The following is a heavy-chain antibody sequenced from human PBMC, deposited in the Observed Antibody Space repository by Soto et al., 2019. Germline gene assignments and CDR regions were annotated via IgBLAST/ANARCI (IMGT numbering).Heavy chain of an antibody. CDR3: ARVAYDILTGYCFDY. CDR2: IKQDGSEK. J-gene: IGHJ4*02. V-gene: IGHV3-7*01. D-gene: IGHD3-9*01. Sequence: GGSLRLSCAASGFTFSSYWMSWVRQAPGKGLEWVANIKQDGSEKYYVDSVKGRFTISRDNAKNSLYLQMNSLRAEDTAAYYCARVAYDILTGYCFDYWGQGTLVTVSS. CDR1: GFTFSSYW.